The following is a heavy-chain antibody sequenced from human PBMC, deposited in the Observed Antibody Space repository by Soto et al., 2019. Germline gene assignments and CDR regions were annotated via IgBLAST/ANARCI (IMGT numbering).Heavy chain of an antibody. V-gene: IGHV4-30-4*01. J-gene: IGHJ4*02. CDR2: IYYSGST. CDR1: GGSISSGDYY. D-gene: IGHD2-8*01. CDR3: ARDDCTNGVCYIFDY. Sequence: PSETLSLTCTVSGGSISSGDYYWSWIRQPPGKGLEWIGYIYYSGSTYYNPSLKSRVTISVDTSKNQFSLKLSSVTAADTAVYYCARDDCTNGVCYIFDYWGQGTLVTVSS.